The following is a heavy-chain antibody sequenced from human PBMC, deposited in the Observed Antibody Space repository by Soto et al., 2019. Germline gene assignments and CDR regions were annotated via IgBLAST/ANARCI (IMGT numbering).Heavy chain of an antibody. D-gene: IGHD2-15*01. J-gene: IGHJ4*02. CDR1: GFTFSSYA. CDR3: AKRGEGYCSGGSCYPDSGYYFDY. V-gene: IGHV3-23*01. Sequence: EVQLLESGGGLVQPGGSLRLSCAASGFTFSSYAMSWVRQAPGKGLEWVSAISGSGGSTYYADSVKGRFTISRDNSKKTLYLQMSSLRAEDTAVYYCAKRGEGYCSGGSCYPDSGYYFDYLGQGTLVTVSS. CDR2: ISGSGGST.